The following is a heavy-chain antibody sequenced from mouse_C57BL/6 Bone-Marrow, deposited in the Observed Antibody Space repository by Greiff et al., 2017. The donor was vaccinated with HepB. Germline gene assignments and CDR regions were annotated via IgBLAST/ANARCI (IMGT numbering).Heavy chain of an antibody. Sequence: QVQLKESGAELARPGASVKLSCKASGYTFTSYGISWVKQRTGQGLEWIGEIYPRSGNTYYNEKFKGKATLTADKSSSTAYMELRSLTSEDSAVYFCARSMRNSYWGQGTLVTVSA. CDR3: ARSMRNSY. CDR2: IYPRSGNT. V-gene: IGHV1-81*01. CDR1: GYTFTSYG. J-gene: IGHJ3*01.